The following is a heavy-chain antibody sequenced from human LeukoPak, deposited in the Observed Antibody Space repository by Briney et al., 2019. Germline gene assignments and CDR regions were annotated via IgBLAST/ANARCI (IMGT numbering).Heavy chain of an antibody. CDR2: IYYSGST. D-gene: IGHD3-9*01. J-gene: IGHJ3*02. V-gene: IGHV4-30-4*08. CDR1: GGSISNDDYY. Sequence: SETLSLTCTVSGGSISNDDYYWSWIRQHPGKGLEWIGYIYYSGSTSYNPSLKSRITISVDTSKNQFSLKLTSVTAADTAVYYCARGFDAHNAFDIWGQGTMVTVSS. CDR3: ARGFDAHNAFDI.